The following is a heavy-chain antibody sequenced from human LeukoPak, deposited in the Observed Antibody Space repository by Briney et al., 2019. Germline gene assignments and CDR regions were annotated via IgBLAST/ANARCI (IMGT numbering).Heavy chain of an antibody. J-gene: IGHJ3*02. Sequence: SETLSLTCTVSGYSISSGYYWGWIRQPPGKGLEWIGSIYHSGSTYYNPSLKSRVTISVDTSENQFSLKLSSVTAADTAVYYCARVEYSSSWYTPYDAFDIWGQGTMVTVSS. D-gene: IGHD6-13*01. CDR2: IYHSGST. CDR1: GYSISSGYY. CDR3: ARVEYSSSWYTPYDAFDI. V-gene: IGHV4-38-2*02.